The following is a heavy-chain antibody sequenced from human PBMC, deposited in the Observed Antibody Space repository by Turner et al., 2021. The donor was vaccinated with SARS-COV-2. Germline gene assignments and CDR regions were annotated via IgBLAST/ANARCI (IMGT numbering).Heavy chain of an antibody. J-gene: IGHJ5*02. Sequence: QVQLVQPGSEVKKPGASVKVSCKASGYTVASYGISWVRQAPGQGLEWMGWISAYNGNTNYEQKLQGRVTMTTDTSTSTAYMELRSLRSDDTAVYYCAREPFTYYYDSSGNWFDPWGQGTLVTVSS. D-gene: IGHD3-22*01. CDR2: ISAYNGNT. CDR1: GYTVASYG. V-gene: IGHV1-18*01. CDR3: AREPFTYYYDSSGNWFDP.